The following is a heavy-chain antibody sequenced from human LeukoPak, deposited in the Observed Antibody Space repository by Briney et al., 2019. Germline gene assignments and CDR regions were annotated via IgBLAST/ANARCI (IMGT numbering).Heavy chain of an antibody. D-gene: IGHD3-9*01. CDR3: ARQSLRYFDWLEYYFDY. Sequence: GRSLRLSCAASGFTFSSYGMPWVRQAPGKGVERVAVIWYDGSNKYYADYVKGRFTISRDNSKNTLYLQMNSLRAEDTAVYYCARQSLRYFDWLEYYFDYWGQGTLVTVSS. CDR1: GFTFSSYG. CDR2: IWYDGSNK. J-gene: IGHJ4*02. V-gene: IGHV3-33*01.